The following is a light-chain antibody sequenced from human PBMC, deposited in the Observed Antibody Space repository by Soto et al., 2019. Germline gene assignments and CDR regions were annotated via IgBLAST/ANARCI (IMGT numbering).Light chain of an antibody. J-gene: IGKJ5*01. CDR3: QQYNNWPIT. CDR1: QSVSSN. V-gene: IGKV3-15*01. Sequence: EMVMTQSPATLSVSPGERATLSCRASQSVSSNLAWYQQKPGQVPMLLIYGASTRATGIPARFSGSGSGTEFTLTISSLQSEDFAVYYCQQYNNWPITFGQGTRLEIK. CDR2: GAS.